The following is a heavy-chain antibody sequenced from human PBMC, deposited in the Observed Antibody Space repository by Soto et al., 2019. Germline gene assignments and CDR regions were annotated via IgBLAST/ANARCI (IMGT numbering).Heavy chain of an antibody. CDR3: VRDSYTAHWHTAGEDY. Sequence: DVQLVESGGGLVQPGGSLRLSCAASGFYITNYWMTWVRQAPGKGSEWVANIKEDGSLKFYVDSVRGRFTISRDNAKNSVYLEMSRLRAEDTAVYYCVRDSYTAHWHTAGEDYWGQGTLVTVSS. D-gene: IGHD2-2*02. J-gene: IGHJ4*02. CDR1: GFYITNYW. CDR2: IKEDGSLK. V-gene: IGHV3-7*01.